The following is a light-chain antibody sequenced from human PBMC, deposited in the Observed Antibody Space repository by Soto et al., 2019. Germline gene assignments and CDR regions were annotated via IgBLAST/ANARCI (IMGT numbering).Light chain of an antibody. V-gene: IGLV1-44*01. CDR3: ATWNDGVFV. J-gene: IGLJ1*01. Sequence: QSVLTQPPSASGTPGQRVTISCSGSTSNIGRSTVSWYQQFPGAAPKLLIYSNTQRPLGVPVRFSGSKSDTSASLAISGLQSEDAADYYCATWNDGVFVFGIGTKVTAL. CDR2: SNT. CDR1: TSNIGRST.